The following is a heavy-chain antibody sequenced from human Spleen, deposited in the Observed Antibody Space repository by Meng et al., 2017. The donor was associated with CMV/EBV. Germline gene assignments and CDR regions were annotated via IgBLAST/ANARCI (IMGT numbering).Heavy chain of an antibody. CDR1: GGSISSGDYY. D-gene: IGHD5-24*01. V-gene: IGHV4-30-4*08. Sequence: VQSRESGPGLVTPSPTLSLTCTVSGGSISSGDYYWSWIRQPPGKGLEWIGYIYYSGSTYYNPSLKSRVTISVDTSKNQFSLKLSSVTAADTAVYYCARGGDGYRSRLFHFDYWGQGTLVTVSS. CDR3: ARGGDGYRSRLFHFDY. CDR2: IYYSGST. J-gene: IGHJ4*02.